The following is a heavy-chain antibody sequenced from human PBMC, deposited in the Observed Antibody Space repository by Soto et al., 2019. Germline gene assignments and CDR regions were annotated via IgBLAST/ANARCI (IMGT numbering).Heavy chain of an antibody. CDR2: ISYRGSA. CDR1: GGSISSGGYY. Sequence: SETLSLTCTVSGGSISSGGYYWSWIRQHPGKGLEWIGYISYRGSAYYSPSLKSRVTISVDTSKNRFSPKVNSVTAADTAVYNCARRMQNYYTMGVWGQGTTVTVSS. D-gene: IGHD2-15*01. CDR3: ARRMQNYYTMGV. V-gene: IGHV4-31*03. J-gene: IGHJ6*02.